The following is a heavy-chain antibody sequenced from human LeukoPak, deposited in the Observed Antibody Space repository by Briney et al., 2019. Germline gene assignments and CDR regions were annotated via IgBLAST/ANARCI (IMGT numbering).Heavy chain of an antibody. J-gene: IGHJ4*02. CDR2: IYYTGST. V-gene: IGHV4-59*11. CDR3: ARRVQPYYFDF. D-gene: IGHD6-13*01. Sequence: PSETLSLTCTVSGGSMNSHYWSWIRQPPGKGLEWIGFIYYTGSTNYNPSLKSRVTISIETSKNQFSLKLSSVTAADTAVYYCARRVQPYYFDFWGQGTLVTVSS. CDR1: GGSMNSHY.